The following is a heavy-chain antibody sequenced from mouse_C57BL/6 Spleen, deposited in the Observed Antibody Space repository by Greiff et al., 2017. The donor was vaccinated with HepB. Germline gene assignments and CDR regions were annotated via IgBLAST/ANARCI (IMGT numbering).Heavy chain of an antibody. D-gene: IGHD1-2*01. Sequence: QLQQSGAELVRPGASVTLSCKASGYTFTDYEMHWVKQTPVHGLEWIGAIDPETGGTAYNQKFKGKAILTADKSSSTAYMELRSLTSEDSAVYYCTRGLRPYAMDYWGQGTSVTVSS. CDR2: IDPETGGT. V-gene: IGHV1-15*01. CDR1: GYTFTDYE. J-gene: IGHJ4*01. CDR3: TRGLRPYAMDY.